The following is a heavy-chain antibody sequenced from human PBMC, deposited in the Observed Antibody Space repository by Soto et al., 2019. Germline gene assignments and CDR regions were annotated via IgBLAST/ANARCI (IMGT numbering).Heavy chain of an antibody. CDR1: GFTFSSYA. V-gene: IGHV3-23*01. CDR3: AKDRGSGVFDY. J-gene: IGHJ4*02. D-gene: IGHD6-19*01. Sequence: WSSLRPSCAASGFTFSSYAMSWVRQAPGKGLEWVSAISGSGGSTYYADSVKGRFTISRDNPKNTLYLQMNSLRAEATAVYYCAKDRGSGVFDYWGQGTLVTVSS. CDR2: ISGSGGST.